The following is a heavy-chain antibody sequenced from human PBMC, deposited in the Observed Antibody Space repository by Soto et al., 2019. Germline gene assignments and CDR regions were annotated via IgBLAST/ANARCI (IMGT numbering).Heavy chain of an antibody. D-gene: IGHD2-15*01. CDR1: GFTLSIYS. Sequence: GGSLRLACASSGFTLSIYSMGWFRQAPGKGLEWVSAISGSGGSTYYADSVKGRFTISRDNSKNTLYLQMNSLRAEDMAVYYCAKDHRYCSGGSCYSTSDYWGQGTLVTVSS. CDR2: ISGSGGST. V-gene: IGHV3-23*01. J-gene: IGHJ4*02. CDR3: AKDHRYCSGGSCYSTSDY.